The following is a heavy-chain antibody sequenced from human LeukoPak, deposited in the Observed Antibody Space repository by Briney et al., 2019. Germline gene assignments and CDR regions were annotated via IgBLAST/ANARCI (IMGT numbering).Heavy chain of an antibody. J-gene: IGHJ5*02. V-gene: IGHV3-23*01. CDR1: GFTLSIYA. CDR2: ISGSGGST. D-gene: IGHD3-22*01. Sequence: PGGSLRLSCAASGFTLSIYAMSWVRQAPGEGLEWVSAISGSGGSTYYADSVKGRFTISRDNSKNTLYLQMISLRAEDTAVYYCAKTTMIVATRWFDHWGQGTLVTVSS. CDR3: AKTTMIVATRWFDH.